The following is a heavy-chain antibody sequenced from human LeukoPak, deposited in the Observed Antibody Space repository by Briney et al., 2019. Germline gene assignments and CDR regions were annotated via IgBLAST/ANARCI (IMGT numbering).Heavy chain of an antibody. J-gene: IGHJ5*02. CDR3: ARHGKDSETLRYGPFTLPPTHFDP. CDR2: IYYSGGT. V-gene: IGHV4-59*08. Sequence: PSETLSLTCTVSGGSVTSYYCNWVRQPPGRGLEWIGYIYYSGGTNYNPSLKSRVTISVDTSKNQFSLKLSSVTAADTAVYYCARHGKDSETLRYGPFTLPPTHFDPWGQGTLVTVSS. CDR1: GGSVTSYY. D-gene: IGHD5-18*01.